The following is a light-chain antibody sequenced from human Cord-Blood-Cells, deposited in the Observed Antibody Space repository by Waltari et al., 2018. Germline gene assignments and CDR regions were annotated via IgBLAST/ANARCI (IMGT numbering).Light chain of an antibody. CDR3: QQYYSTLFT. V-gene: IGKV4-1*01. Sequence: DIVMTQSPASLAASLGERATINCKSSQSVFYSSNNKNYLTWYQQKPGQPPKLLIYWASTLEAGVPDRFSGSGSGTDFTLTISSLQAEDVAVYYCQQYYSTLFTFGPGTKVDIK. CDR1: QSVFYSSNNKNY. J-gene: IGKJ3*01. CDR2: WAS.